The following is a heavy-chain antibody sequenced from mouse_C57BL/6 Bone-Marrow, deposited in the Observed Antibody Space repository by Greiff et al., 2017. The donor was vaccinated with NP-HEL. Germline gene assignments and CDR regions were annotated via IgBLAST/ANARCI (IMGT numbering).Heavy chain of an antibody. CDR3: ARGPPSLAY. CDR1: GYSITSGYY. Sequence: DVQLQESGPGLVKPSQSLSLTCSVTGYSITSGYYWNWIRQFPGNKLEWMGYISYDGSNNYNPSLKNRISITRDTSKNQFFLKLNSVTTEDTATYYCARGPPSLAYWGQGTLVTVSA. CDR2: ISYDGSN. V-gene: IGHV3-6*01. J-gene: IGHJ3*01.